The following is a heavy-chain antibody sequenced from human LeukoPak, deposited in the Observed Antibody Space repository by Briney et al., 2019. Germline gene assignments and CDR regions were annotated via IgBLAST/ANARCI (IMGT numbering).Heavy chain of an antibody. CDR3: TKVDTVEFAYYDILTGYYSL. CDR2: ISGGGGST. D-gene: IGHD3-9*01. Sequence: RPGGSLRLSCAASGFTFSSYAMSWVRQAPGKGLEWVSAISGGGGSTYYADSVKGRFTISRDNSKNTLYLQMNSLRAEDTAVYYCTKVDTVEFAYYDILTGYYSLWGQGSLVTVSS. V-gene: IGHV3-23*01. J-gene: IGHJ4*02. CDR1: GFTFSSYA.